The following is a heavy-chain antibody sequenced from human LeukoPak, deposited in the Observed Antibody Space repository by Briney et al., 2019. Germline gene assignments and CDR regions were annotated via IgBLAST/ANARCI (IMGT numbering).Heavy chain of an antibody. J-gene: IGHJ4*02. CDR3: AKAVGYYFDY. V-gene: IGHV3-30*02. CDR1: GFTFSSYG. Sequence: GGSLRLSCAASGFTFSSYGMHWVRQAPGKGLEWVAFIRYDGSNKYYADSVKGRLTISRDNSKNTLYLQMNSLRAEDTAVYYCAKAVGYYFDYWGQGTLVTVSS. CDR2: IRYDGSNK. D-gene: IGHD2-15*01.